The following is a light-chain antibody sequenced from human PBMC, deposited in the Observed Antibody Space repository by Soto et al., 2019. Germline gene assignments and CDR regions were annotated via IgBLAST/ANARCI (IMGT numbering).Light chain of an antibody. V-gene: IGKV3-15*01. J-gene: IGKJ4*01. CDR3: QQYNNWPLT. CDR2: GAS. CDR1: QNVGIN. Sequence: IARTQSPGTLSVSPGSRATISWVASQNVGINLAWYQQKAGRAPRLLFYGASTRATGIPARFSGSGSGTDFTLTISSLEPEDFAVYYCQQYNNWPLTFGGGTKVDIK.